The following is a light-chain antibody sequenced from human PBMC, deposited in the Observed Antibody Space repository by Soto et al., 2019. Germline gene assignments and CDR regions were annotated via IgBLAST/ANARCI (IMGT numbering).Light chain of an antibody. V-gene: IGLV2-14*03. CDR1: SSDNGGHDD. CDR3: CSYTSDLTPYV. J-gene: IGLJ1*01. CDR2: GVT. Sequence: QSALTQPASVSGSPGQSITISCTGTSSDNGGHDDVSWYQQHPGKVPKLLLYGVTDRPSGVSDRFSGSKSGNVASLTISGLQAEDEADYYCCSYTSDLTPYVFGTGTKVTVL.